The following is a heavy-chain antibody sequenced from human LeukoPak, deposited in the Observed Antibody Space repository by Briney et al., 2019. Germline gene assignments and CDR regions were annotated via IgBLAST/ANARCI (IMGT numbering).Heavy chain of an antibody. Sequence: PSETLSLTCTVSGGSISSGGYYWSWIRQHPGKGLEWLVYIYYSGSTYYNPSLKSRVTISVDTSKNQFSLKLSSVTAADTAVYYCARGPYYDILTGQQNNYNWFDPWGQGTLVTVSS. D-gene: IGHD3-9*01. CDR3: ARGPYYDILTGQQNNYNWFDP. CDR1: GGSISSGGYY. CDR2: IYYSGST. V-gene: IGHV4-31*03. J-gene: IGHJ5*02.